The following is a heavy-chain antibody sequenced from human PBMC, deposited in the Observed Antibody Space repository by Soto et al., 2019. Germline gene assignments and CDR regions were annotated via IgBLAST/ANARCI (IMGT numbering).Heavy chain of an antibody. CDR2: ISSSSSTI. V-gene: IGHV3-48*02. D-gene: IGHD3-22*01. CDR3: ARNLYYHDSSGYRY. J-gene: IGHJ4*02. Sequence: PGGSLRLSCAASGFTFSSYSMNWVRQAPGKGLEWVSYISSSSSTIYYADSVKGRFTISRDNAKNSLYLQMNSLRDEDTAVYYCARNLYYHDSSGYRYWGQGTLVTVSS. CDR1: GFTFSSYS.